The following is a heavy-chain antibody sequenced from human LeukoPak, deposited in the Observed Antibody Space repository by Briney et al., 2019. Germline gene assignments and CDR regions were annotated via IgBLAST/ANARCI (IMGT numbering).Heavy chain of an antibody. Sequence: GGSLRLSCAASGFTFSSYSMNWVRQAPGKGLEWVSSISSSSSYIYYADSVKGRFTISRDNAKNSLYLQMNSLRAEDTAVYYCAREGTADPNWFDAWGQGTLVTVSS. D-gene: IGHD2-21*02. CDR2: ISSSSSYI. V-gene: IGHV3-21*06. J-gene: IGHJ5*02. CDR1: GFTFSSYS. CDR3: AREGTADPNWFDA.